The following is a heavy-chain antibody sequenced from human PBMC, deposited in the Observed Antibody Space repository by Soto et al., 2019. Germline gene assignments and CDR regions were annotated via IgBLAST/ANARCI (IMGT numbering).Heavy chain of an antibody. V-gene: IGHV3-48*01. CDR2: ISSTSSTV. J-gene: IGHJ4*02. CDR1: GFTFSTYS. Sequence: PGGSLRLSCAASGFTFSTYSMNWVRQVPGKGLEWVSFISSTSSTVYYADSVKGRFTISRDNAKNSLYLQMSSLRTEDTAVYYCARDRAYPDYWGQGTLVTVSS. CDR3: ARDRAYPDY.